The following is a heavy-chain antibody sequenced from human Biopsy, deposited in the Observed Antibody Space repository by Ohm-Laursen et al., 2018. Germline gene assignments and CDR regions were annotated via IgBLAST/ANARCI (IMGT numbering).Heavy chain of an antibody. CDR2: ISYSRDT. V-gene: IGHV4-59*08. J-gene: IGHJ3*02. CDR1: GGSISGSS. D-gene: IGHD6-19*01. Sequence: GTLSLTCIDSGGSISGSSWSWIRQAPGKGLEWIGYISYSRDTNYNPSLKSRITISVDTSKNQFSLKLTSVTAADTAVYYCAKHGSGWTGDDAFHIWGQGTMVTVSS. CDR3: AKHGSGWTGDDAFHI.